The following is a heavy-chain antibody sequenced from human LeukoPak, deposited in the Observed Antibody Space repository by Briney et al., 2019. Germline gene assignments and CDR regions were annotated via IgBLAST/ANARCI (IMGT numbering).Heavy chain of an antibody. J-gene: IGHJ4*02. CDR2: INTNTGNP. V-gene: IGHV7-4-1*02. Sequence: ASVKVSCKASGYTFTSYAMNWVRQAPGQGVEWMGWINTNTGNPTYAQGFTGRFVFSLDTSVSTAYLQMNSLRAEDTAVYYCARIITGTDYWGQGTLVTVSS. CDR1: GYTFTSYA. D-gene: IGHD1-20*01. CDR3: ARIITGTDY.